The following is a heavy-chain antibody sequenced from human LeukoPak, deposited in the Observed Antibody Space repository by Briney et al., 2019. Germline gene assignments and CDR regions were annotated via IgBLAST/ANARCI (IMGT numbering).Heavy chain of an antibody. Sequence: ASVKVFCKASGGTFSSYAISWVRQAPGQGLEWMGGIIPIFGTANYAQKFQGRVTITADESTSTAYMELRSLRSEDTAVYYCARGGIVVVPAAKYNWFDPWGQGTLVTVSS. V-gene: IGHV1-69*13. D-gene: IGHD2-2*01. CDR3: ARGGIVVVPAAKYNWFDP. CDR1: GGTFSSYA. CDR2: IIPIFGTA. J-gene: IGHJ5*02.